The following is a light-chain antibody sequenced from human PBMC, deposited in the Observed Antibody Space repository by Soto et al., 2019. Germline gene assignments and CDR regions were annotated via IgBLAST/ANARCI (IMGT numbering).Light chain of an antibody. CDR1: QSVTSN. V-gene: IGKV3-15*01. J-gene: IGKJ2*01. CDR3: QQYNIWPMYT. Sequence: EIVMPQSPDSLSVSMRERATLSCRASQSVTSNLAWYHQKPGQAPRLLIYGASSRATGIPARFSGSGSGTEFTLTISSLQSEDFGVYYCQQYNIWPMYTFGQGTKVDIK. CDR2: GAS.